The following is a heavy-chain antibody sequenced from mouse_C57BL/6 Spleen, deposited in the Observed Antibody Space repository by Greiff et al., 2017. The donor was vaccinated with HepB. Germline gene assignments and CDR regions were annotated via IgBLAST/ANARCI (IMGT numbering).Heavy chain of an antibody. CDR2: IDPETGGP. V-gene: IGHV1-15*01. J-gene: IGHJ3*01. Sequence: QVQLKQSGAELVRPGASVTLSCKASGYTFTDYEMHWVKQTPVHGLEWIGAIDPETGGPAYNQKFKGKAILTADKSSSTAYMKLRSLTSEDSAVSDCTRGYYPFAYWGQGTLVTVSA. D-gene: IGHD2-3*01. CDR1: GYTFTDYE. CDR3: TRGYYPFAY.